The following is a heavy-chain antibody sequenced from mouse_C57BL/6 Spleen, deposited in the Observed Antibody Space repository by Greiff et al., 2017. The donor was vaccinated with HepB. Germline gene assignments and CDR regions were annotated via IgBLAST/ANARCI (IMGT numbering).Heavy chain of an antibody. V-gene: IGHV1-26*01. CDR1: GYTFTDYY. J-gene: IGHJ1*03. D-gene: IGHD1-1*01. CDR2: INPNNGGT. Sequence: VQLQQSGPELVKPGASVKISCKASGYTFTDYYMNWVKQSHGKSLEWIGDINPNNGGTSYNQKFKGKATLTVDKSSSTAYMELRSLTSEDSAVYYCARREFVYYGSSYWYFDVWGTGTTVTVSS. CDR3: ARREFVYYGSSYWYFDV.